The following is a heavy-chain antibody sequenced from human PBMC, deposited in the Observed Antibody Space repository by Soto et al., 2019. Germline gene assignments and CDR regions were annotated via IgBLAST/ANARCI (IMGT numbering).Heavy chain of an antibody. CDR1: GGSISSSSYY. D-gene: IGHD6-13*01. V-gene: IGHV4-39*01. J-gene: IGHJ4*02. Sequence: SETLSLTCTVSGGSISSSSYYWGWIRQPPGKGLEWIGSIYYSGSTYYNPSPKSRVTISGDTSKNQSSLKLSSVTAADTAVYYCVRHPQELGSSWPRLYYFDYWGQGTLVTVSS. CDR2: IYYSGST. CDR3: VRHPQELGSSWPRLYYFDY.